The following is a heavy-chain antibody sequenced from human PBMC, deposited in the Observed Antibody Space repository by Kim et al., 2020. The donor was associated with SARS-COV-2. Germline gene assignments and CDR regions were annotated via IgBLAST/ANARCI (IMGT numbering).Heavy chain of an antibody. J-gene: IGHJ4*02. D-gene: IGHD4-17*01. V-gene: IGHV3-66*01. CDR3: ARRDGDYSGFDY. Sequence: NENSVKGSITNPRDNSKNALYLQMNSLRAEDTAVYYGARRDGDYSGFDYWGQGTLVTVSS.